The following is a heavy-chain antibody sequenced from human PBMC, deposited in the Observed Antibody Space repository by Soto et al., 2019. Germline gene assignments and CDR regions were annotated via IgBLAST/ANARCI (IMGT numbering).Heavy chain of an antibody. D-gene: IGHD3-10*01. CDR3: ARGGSLVRGVTPLEYGMAV. Sequence: SVKVSCKASGGTFSSYAISWVRQGPGQGLEWMGGIIPIFGTANYAQKFQGRLTITADESTSTAYMELRSLRSEDTAVYYCARGGSLVRGVTPLEYGMAVWLPVTTMTV. CDR2: IIPIFGTA. CDR1: GGTFSSYA. V-gene: IGHV1-69*13. J-gene: IGHJ6*02.